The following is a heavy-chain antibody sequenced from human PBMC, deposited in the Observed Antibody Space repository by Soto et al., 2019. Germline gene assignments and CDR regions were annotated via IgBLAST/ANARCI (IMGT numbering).Heavy chain of an antibody. CDR3: ATEELTLATGGRFLEFDP. CDR2: IIPIFGTT. Sequence: QVQLVQSGAEVKKPGSSVKVSCKASGGTFSSHAINWVRQAPGQGLEWMGGIIPIFGTTHYAQKFQGRVTITADESTSTAYMELSGLRSEDTAAYYCATEELTLATGGRFLEFDPWGPGTLVTVSS. D-gene: IGHD6-13*01. J-gene: IGHJ5*02. CDR1: GGTFSSHA. V-gene: IGHV1-69*01.